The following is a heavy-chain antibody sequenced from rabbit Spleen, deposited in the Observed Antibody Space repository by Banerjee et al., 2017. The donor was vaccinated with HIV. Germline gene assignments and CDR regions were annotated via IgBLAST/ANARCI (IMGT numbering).Heavy chain of an antibody. J-gene: IGHJ4*01. V-gene: IGHV1S40*01. CDR2: INGGSGRT. Sequence: QSLEESGGGLVQPEGSLTLTCTASGFSFSSGYYMCWVRQAPGKGLEWIACINGGSGRTHYASWAKGRFTISRTSSTTVTLRMTSLTAADRAAYFCARDLVGVIGWNFYLWGPGTLVTVS. CDR1: GFSFSSGYY. D-gene: IGHD1-1*01. CDR3: ARDLVGVIGWNFYL.